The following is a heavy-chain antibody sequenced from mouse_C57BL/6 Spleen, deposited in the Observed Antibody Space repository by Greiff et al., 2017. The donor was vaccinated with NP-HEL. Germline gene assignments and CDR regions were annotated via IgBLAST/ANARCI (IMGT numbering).Heavy chain of an antibody. J-gene: IGHJ2*01. D-gene: IGHD1-1*01. Sequence: VKLQQPGAELVKPGASVKMSCKASGYTFTSYWITWVKQRPGQGLEWIGDIYPGSGSTNYNEKFKSKATLTVDTSSSTAYMQLSSLTSEDSAVYYCARHYYGSSLSFDYWGQGTTLTVSS. V-gene: IGHV1-55*01. CDR1: GYTFTSYW. CDR3: ARHYYGSSLSFDY. CDR2: IYPGSGST.